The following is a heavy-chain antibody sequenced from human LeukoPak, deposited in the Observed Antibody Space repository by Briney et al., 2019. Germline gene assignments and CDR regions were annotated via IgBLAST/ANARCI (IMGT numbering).Heavy chain of an antibody. J-gene: IGHJ3*02. V-gene: IGHV1-69*13. D-gene: IGHD6-13*01. Sequence: SVKVSCKASGGTFSSYAISWVRQAPGQGLEWMGGIIPIFGTANYAQKFQGRVTITADESTSTAYMELSSLRSEDTAVYYCARQTGYMSAFDIWGQGTMVTVSS. CDR1: GGTFSSYA. CDR2: IIPIFGTA. CDR3: ARQTGYMSAFDI.